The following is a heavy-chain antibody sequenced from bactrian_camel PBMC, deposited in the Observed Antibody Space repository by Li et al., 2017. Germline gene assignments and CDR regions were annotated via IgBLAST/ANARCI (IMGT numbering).Heavy chain of an antibody. CDR3: AADYMVPMLGLFGY. V-gene: IGHV3S28*01. CDR1: GFTFSSYD. D-gene: IGHD6*01. J-gene: IGHJ6*01. Sequence: SGGGLVQPGGSLKLSCAASGFTFSSYDMSWVRQAPGKGLEWVSISNTRGDTYYPGSVKGRFTISRDNAKNTLYLQMNSVKTEDTAVYYCAADYMVPMLGLFGYWGQGTQVTVS. CDR2: SNTRGDT.